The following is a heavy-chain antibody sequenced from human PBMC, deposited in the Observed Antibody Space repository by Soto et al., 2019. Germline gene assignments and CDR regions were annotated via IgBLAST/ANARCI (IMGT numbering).Heavy chain of an antibody. CDR3: SRRKGQLTLGRDYYYYGMAV. D-gene: IGHD2-2*01. Sequence: QVQLVQSGAEVKKPGASVKVSCKASGYTFTSYYMHWVRQAPGQGLEWMGIINPSGGSTSYAQKCQGRVNMTRDTATSTVYMELSSLRSEDTAVYYCSRRKGQLTLGRDYYYYGMAVWGQGTTVTVS. CDR1: GYTFTSYY. J-gene: IGHJ6*02. V-gene: IGHV1-46*01. CDR2: INPSGGST.